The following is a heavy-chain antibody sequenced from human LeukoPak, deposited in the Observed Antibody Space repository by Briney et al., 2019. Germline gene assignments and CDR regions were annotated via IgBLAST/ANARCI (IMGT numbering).Heavy chain of an antibody. D-gene: IGHD1-26*01. CDR3: AIAAGWEQAY. Sequence: GGSLRLSCAASGFTFSSYWLSWVRQAPGKGLGWVANIKEDGSARHYVDSVKGRFTISRDNAKKSLYLQMSSLRAEDTAVYYCAIAAGWEQAYWGQGTLVTVSS. CDR2: IKEDGSAR. CDR1: GFTFSSYW. J-gene: IGHJ4*02. V-gene: IGHV3-7*01.